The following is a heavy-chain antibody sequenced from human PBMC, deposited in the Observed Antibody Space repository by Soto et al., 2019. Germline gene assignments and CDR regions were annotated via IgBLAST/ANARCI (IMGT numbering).Heavy chain of an antibody. V-gene: IGHV1-8*01. CDR1: GYTFSSYE. Sequence: QVQLVQSGAEVKKPGASVKVSCKASGYTFSSYEISWVRQAPGQGLEWMGWMNPNSGSTVYARKFQDRVTMTSNTSISTAYMELSSLRSEDTAVYYCARGGLVYGGVDYWGQGTLVTVSS. D-gene: IGHD3-3*01. CDR2: MNPNSGST. J-gene: IGHJ4*02. CDR3: ARGGLVYGGVDY.